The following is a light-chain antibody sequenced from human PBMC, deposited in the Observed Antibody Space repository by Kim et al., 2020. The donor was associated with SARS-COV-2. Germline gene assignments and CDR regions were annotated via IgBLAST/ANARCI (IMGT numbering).Light chain of an antibody. V-gene: IGLV3-21*04. CDR3: QVWDTSSDHPGV. J-gene: IGLJ2*01. Sequence: PWKPARSNWGRNNIRSNIAHRYQQKPGQAPVLVIFYDSDRPSGIPERSSGSNSGNTATLTISRVEAGDEADYYCQVWDTSSDHPGVFGGGTQLTVL. CDR2: YDS. CDR1: NIRSNI.